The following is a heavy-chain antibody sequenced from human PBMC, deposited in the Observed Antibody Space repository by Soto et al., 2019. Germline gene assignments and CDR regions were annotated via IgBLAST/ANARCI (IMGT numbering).Heavy chain of an antibody. CDR3: ARDRSDYGGVDY. Sequence: QVQLVESGGGVVQTGRSLRVSCGTSGFNFSKYGFHWVRQAPGKGLEWVAMIWYDGSNKFYVDSVKGRFTISRDNSKKTVYLQMNSLRADDTAIYYCARDRSDYGGVDYWGQGTVVTVSS. D-gene: IGHD4-17*01. J-gene: IGHJ4*01. CDR1: GFNFSKYG. CDR2: IWYDGSNK. V-gene: IGHV3-33*01.